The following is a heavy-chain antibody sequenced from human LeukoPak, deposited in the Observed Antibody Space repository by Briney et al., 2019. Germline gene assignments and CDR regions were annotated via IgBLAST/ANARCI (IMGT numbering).Heavy chain of an antibody. J-gene: IGHJ4*02. V-gene: IGHV4-4*07. Sequence: KASETLSLTCTVSGAFIRSYYWTWIRQPAGKGLEWLGRIYTSGSSKYNPSLRSRVTMSLDTSKNQFSLKLVSVTAADTAVYYCARAFGGDTDYWGQGTLVTVSS. D-gene: IGHD3-10*01. CDR3: ARAFGGDTDY. CDR1: GAFIRSYY. CDR2: IYTSGSS.